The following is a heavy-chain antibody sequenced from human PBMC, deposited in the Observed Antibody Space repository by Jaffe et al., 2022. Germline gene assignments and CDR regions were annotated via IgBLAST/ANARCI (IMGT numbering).Heavy chain of an antibody. J-gene: IGHJ4*02. CDR2: IRYDGSNK. V-gene: IGHV3-30*02. CDR1: GFTFSSYG. D-gene: IGHD6-13*01. Sequence: QVQLVESGGGVVQPGGSLRLSCAASGFTFSSYGMHWVRQAPGKGLEWVAFIRYDGSNKYYADSVKGRFTISRDNSKNTLYLQMNSLRAEDTAVYYCAKDEAYSSSWLMFDYWGQGTLVTVSS. CDR3: AKDEAYSSSWLMFDY.